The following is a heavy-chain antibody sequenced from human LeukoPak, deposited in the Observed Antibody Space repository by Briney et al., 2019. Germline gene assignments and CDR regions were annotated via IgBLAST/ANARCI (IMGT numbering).Heavy chain of an antibody. J-gene: IGHJ4*02. CDR2: IFYREGFSYGGTT. CDR3: ARQISANKDY. CDR1: GVSISGYY. Sequence: SETLSLTCTVSGVSISGYYWVWIRQSPKRSLEYIGSIFYREGFSYGGTTFYNPSLQSRVTISVDTSKNSFSLTLKSVTAADTAVHFCARQISANKDYWGQGTLVTVSS. V-gene: IGHV4-39*01. D-gene: IGHD1/OR15-1a*01.